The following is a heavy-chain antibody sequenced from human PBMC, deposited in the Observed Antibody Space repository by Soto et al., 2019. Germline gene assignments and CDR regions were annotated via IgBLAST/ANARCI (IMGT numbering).Heavy chain of an antibody. D-gene: IGHD3-22*01. Sequence: PGGSLRLSCAASGFTFDDYTMHWVRQAPGKGLEWVSLISWDGGSTYYADSVKGRFTISRDNSKNSLYLQMNSLRTEDTALYYCAKGKYYYDSSGYPFDYWGQGTLVTVSS. CDR2: ISWDGGST. V-gene: IGHV3-43*01. CDR1: GFTFDDYT. CDR3: AKGKYYYDSSGYPFDY. J-gene: IGHJ4*02.